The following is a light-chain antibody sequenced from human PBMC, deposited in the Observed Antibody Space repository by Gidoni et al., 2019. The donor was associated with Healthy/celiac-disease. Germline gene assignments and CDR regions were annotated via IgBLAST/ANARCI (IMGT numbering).Light chain of an antibody. Sequence: DIQMTQSPSSLSASVGDRVTITCQASKDISYYLNWYQQKPGKAPKLLIYEASNLETGVPSRFSGSGSGTDFTFTISSLQPEDIATYYCQQYDNLPLFTFXPXTKVDIK. V-gene: IGKV1-33*01. CDR3: QQYDNLPLFT. CDR1: KDISYY. CDR2: EAS. J-gene: IGKJ3*01.